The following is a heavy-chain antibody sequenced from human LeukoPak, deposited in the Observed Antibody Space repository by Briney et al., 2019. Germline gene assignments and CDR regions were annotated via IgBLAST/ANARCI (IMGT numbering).Heavy chain of an antibody. CDR3: ARDGGWLQTQNHYYYHMDV. D-gene: IGHD5-24*01. V-gene: IGHV1-69*04. CDR2: ILPIFDMA. CDR1: GGTFSTYA. J-gene: IGHJ6*03. Sequence: SVKVSCKASGGTFSTYAITWVRQAPGQGLEWMGRILPIFDMANYAQKFQGRVTITADKSTRTAYMELSSLRSDDTAVYYCARDGGWLQTQNHYYYHMDVWDKGTTVTVSS.